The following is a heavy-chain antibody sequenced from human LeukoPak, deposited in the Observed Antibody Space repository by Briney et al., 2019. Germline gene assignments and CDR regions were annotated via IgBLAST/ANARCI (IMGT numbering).Heavy chain of an antibody. CDR3: ASSRMTTDDGIDY. D-gene: IGHD4-17*01. Sequence: GGSLRLSCAASGFTFSSYEMNWVRQAPGKGLEWVSYISSSGSTIYYADSVKGRFTISRDNAKNSLYLQMNSLRAEDTAVYYCASSRMTTDDGIDYWGQGTLVTASS. CDR2: ISSSGSTI. J-gene: IGHJ4*02. V-gene: IGHV3-48*03. CDR1: GFTFSSYE.